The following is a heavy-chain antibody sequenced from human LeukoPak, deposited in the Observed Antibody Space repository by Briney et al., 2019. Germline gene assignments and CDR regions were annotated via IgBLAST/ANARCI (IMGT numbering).Heavy chain of an antibody. J-gene: IGHJ3*02. V-gene: IGHV3-20*04. CDR1: GFTFDDYG. CDR3: ARGLDSSGYYDAFDI. D-gene: IGHD3-22*01. Sequence: PGGSLRLSCAPSGFTFDDYGMSWVRQAPGKGLEWVSGINWNGGSTGYADSVKSRFTISRDNAKNSLYLQMNSLRVEDTALYYCARGLDSSGYYDAFDIWGQGTMVTVSS. CDR2: INWNGGST.